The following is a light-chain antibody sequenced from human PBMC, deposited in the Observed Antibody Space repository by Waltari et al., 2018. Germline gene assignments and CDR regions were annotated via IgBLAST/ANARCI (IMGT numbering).Light chain of an antibody. Sequence: DIVMTQSPLSLPVTLGQPASIPCRSSQSLINRDGNTYLNWYQQRPGQSPRRLIYKVSRRDSGVPDRFSGSGSGTDFTLKISSVEAEDVGVYYCMQARQSPISFGQGTRLEIK. CDR2: KVS. J-gene: IGKJ5*01. CDR3: MQARQSPIS. CDR1: QSLINRDGNTY. V-gene: IGKV2-30*01.